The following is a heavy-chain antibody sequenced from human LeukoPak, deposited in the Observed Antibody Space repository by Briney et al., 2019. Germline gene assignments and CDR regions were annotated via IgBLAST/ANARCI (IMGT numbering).Heavy chain of an antibody. CDR3: TRGGGQLDF. D-gene: IGHD1-1*01. Sequence: GGSLRLSCAAFGFTFSNSWMSWVRQAPGKGLEWVANMNQDGSSMYYVDSVKGRFTISRDNAKYSLYLHMNSLRAEDTAVYYCTRGGGQLDFWGQGTLVTVSS. J-gene: IGHJ4*02. CDR1: GFTFSNSW. CDR2: MNQDGSSM. V-gene: IGHV3-7*01.